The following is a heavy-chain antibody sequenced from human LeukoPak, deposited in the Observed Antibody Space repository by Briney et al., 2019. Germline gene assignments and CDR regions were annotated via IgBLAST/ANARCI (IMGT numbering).Heavy chain of an antibody. CDR1: GFTFSTYG. J-gene: IGHJ4*02. CDR3: AKDWGNWGYGYYFDH. CDR2: VSYDESNK. D-gene: IGHD7-27*01. V-gene: IGHV3-30*18. Sequence: GGSLRLSCAASGFTFSTYGMHWVRQAPGKGLEWVAVVSYDESNKYYADSVEGRFTISRDNSKNTLYLQMSSLRAEDTAVYYCAKDWGNWGYGYYFDHWGQGTLVTVSS.